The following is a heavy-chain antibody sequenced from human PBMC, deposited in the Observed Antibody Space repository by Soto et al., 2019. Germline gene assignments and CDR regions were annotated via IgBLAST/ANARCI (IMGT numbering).Heavy chain of an antibody. CDR1: GGSISSGGYS. V-gene: IGHV4-30-2*01. D-gene: IGHD4-17*01. Sequence: QLQLQESGSGLVKPSQTLSLSCAVSGGSISSGGYSWSWIRQPPGKGLEWIGYIYHSGSTYYNPSLKSRVTISVDRSKNQFSLKLSSVTAADAAVYYCARAHYGDYGYGMDVWGQGTTVTVSS. CDR3: ARAHYGDYGYGMDV. CDR2: IYHSGST. J-gene: IGHJ6*02.